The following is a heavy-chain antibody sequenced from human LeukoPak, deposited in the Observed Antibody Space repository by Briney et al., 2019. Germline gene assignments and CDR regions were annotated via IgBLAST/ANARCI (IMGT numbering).Heavy chain of an antibody. Sequence: GRSLRLSCAASGFTFSSYGMHWVRQAPGKGLEWVAVISYDGSNKYYADSVKGRFTISRDNSKNTLYLQMNSLRAEDTAVYYCAKDHYYGSGFLSYFDYWGQGTLVTVSS. CDR3: AKDHYYGSGFLSYFDY. CDR2: ISYDGSNK. J-gene: IGHJ4*02. D-gene: IGHD3-10*01. V-gene: IGHV3-30*18. CDR1: GFTFSSYG.